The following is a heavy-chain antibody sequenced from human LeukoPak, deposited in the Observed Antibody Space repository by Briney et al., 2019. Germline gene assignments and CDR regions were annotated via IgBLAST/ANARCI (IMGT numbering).Heavy chain of an antibody. Sequence: PSETLSLTCAVYGGSFSGYYWSWIRQPPGKGLEWIGEINHSGSTNYNPSLKSRVTISVDTSKNQFSLKLSSVTAADTAVYYCARRFRDCYNFQRDRHTLDIWGQGKMVTVSS. D-gene: IGHD5-24*01. CDR3: ARRFRDCYNFQRDRHTLDI. CDR1: GGSFSGYY. V-gene: IGHV4-34*01. J-gene: IGHJ3*02. CDR2: INHSGST.